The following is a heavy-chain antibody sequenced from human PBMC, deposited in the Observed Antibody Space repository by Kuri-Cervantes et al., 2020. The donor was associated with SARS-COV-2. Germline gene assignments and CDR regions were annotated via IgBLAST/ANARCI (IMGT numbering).Heavy chain of an antibody. Sequence: GGSLRLSCAASGFTFSSYSMNWVRQAPGKGLVWVSRINPDGSYTNNADSVKGRFTLSRDNAKNMLFLQMNSLRAEDTAVYYRVRDGDHWNFDYWGQGTRVTRYS. D-gene: IGHD1-1*01. CDR2: INPDGSYT. CDR3: VRDGDHWNFDY. J-gene: IGHJ4*02. CDR1: GFTFSSYS. V-gene: IGHV3-74*01.